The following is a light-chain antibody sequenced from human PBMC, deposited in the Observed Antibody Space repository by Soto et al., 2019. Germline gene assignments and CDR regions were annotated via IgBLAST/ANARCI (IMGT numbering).Light chain of an antibody. J-gene: IGKJ3*01. CDR3: QKYDRDPFT. CDR1: QGINNY. CDR2: AAS. Sequence: DTQMTQSPSSLSASVGARVTITCRASQGINNYLAWYQQTPGKVPKLLIYAASTLQSGVPSRFSGRGSGTDFTLTISSLQPEDVATYYCQKYDRDPFTFGPGTKVDIK. V-gene: IGKV1-27*01.